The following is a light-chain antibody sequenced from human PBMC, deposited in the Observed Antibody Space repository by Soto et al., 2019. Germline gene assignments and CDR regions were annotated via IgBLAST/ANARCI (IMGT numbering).Light chain of an antibody. CDR3: QQYYSAPRT. CDR2: WAS. Sequence: DIVMTQSPDSLTVSLGERATINCKSSQTVLYSVNNENYLAWYQHKPGQPPKLLIYWASTRESGVPDRFSGSGSGPDFTLSSRSLQAEDVAVYYCQQYYSAPRTFGQGAKVEIK. J-gene: IGKJ1*01. CDR1: QTVLYSVNNENY. V-gene: IGKV4-1*01.